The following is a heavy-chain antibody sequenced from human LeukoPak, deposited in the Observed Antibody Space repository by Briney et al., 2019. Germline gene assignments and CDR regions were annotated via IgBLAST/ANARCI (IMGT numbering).Heavy chain of an antibody. CDR1: GFTFSNYA. Sequence: GGSLRLSCGASGFTFSNYAMSWVRQAPGKGLEWVSIISSSGGGTYYADSVKGRFTISRDNSKNTVYVQMNSLRGEDTAVYYCAKDVGLDGDYADYWGQGTLVTVSS. J-gene: IGHJ4*02. CDR2: ISSSGGGT. V-gene: IGHV3-23*01. CDR3: AKDVGLDGDYADY. D-gene: IGHD4-17*01.